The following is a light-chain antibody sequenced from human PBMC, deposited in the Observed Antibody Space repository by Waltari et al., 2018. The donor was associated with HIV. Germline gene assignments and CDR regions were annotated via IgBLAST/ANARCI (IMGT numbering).Light chain of an antibody. CDR3: QQSYSTPGYT. V-gene: IGKV1-39*01. J-gene: IGKJ2*01. CDR2: AAS. Sequence: DIQMTQSPSSLSASVGDRVTITCRSSQSISTSLNWYQQKPGKAPKLLIYAASSLQSGVPSRVSGSGSGTDCTLTISSLQPEDFATYYCQQSYSTPGYTFGQGTKLEIK. CDR1: QSISTS.